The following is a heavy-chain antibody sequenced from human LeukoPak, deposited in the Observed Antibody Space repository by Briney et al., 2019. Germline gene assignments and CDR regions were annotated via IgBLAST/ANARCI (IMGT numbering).Heavy chain of an antibody. CDR1: GYTFTGYY. J-gene: IGHJ6*02. CDR2: INPNSGGT. CDR3: ARGGSGSYYFVYYYYGMDV. D-gene: IGHD1-26*01. V-gene: IGHV1-2*02. Sequence: ASVKVSCKASGYTFTGYYMHWVRQAPGQGLEWMGWINPNSGGTNYAQKFQGRVTMTRDTSISTAYMELSSLRSEDTAVYYCARGGSGSYYFVYYYYGMDVWGQGTTVTVSS.